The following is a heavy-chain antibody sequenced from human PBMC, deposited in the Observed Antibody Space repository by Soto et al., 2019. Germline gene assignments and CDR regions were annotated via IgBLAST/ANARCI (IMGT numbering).Heavy chain of an antibody. CDR3: ASSTTSCHGGVCSLDY. Sequence: GGSLRLSCAASGFSFSDRYMDWVRQAPGKGLEWVGRIRTKLNRYSSDYAASVAGRFTISREDPRNALYLQMTSLRSEDTAVYYCASSTTSCHGGVCSLDYWGQGTMVTVSS. D-gene: IGHD2-2*01. V-gene: IGHV3-72*01. CDR2: IRTKLNRYSS. J-gene: IGHJ4*02. CDR1: GFSFSDRY.